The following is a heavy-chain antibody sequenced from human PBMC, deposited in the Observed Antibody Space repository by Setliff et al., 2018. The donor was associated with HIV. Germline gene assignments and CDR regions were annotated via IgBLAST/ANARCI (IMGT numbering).Heavy chain of an antibody. J-gene: IGHJ4*02. V-gene: IGHV1-3*01. Sequence: ASVKVSCKASGDTFTTYALHWVRQAPGQRLEWMGWINAGNGDTKSSQKFQGRVTITRDTSASTGYMELSSLRSEDAGVYYCAIGSSNWPHRPNNYYFDYWGQGTPVTSPQ. CDR3: AIGSSNWPHRPNNYYFDY. CDR2: INAGNGDT. D-gene: IGHD6-13*01. CDR1: GDTFTTYA.